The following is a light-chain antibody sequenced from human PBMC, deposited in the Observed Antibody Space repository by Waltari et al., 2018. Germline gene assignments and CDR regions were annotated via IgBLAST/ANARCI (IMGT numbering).Light chain of an antibody. Sequence: DIVMTQSPDSLAVSLGERATINCKSSQSVLYSSNNKNYLAWYQQQSGQPPKLLIYWAFTRESGFPDRFSGSGSVTHFTLTISSLQAADVAVYYCQQYYSTPWTFGPGTKVEIK. CDR2: WAF. CDR1: QSVLYSSNNKNY. CDR3: QQYYSTPWT. J-gene: IGKJ1*01. V-gene: IGKV4-1*01.